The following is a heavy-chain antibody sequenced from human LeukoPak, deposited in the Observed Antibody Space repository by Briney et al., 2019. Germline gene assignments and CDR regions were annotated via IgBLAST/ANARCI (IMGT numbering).Heavy chain of an antibody. CDR3: AKDLAYGDYFDY. CDR2: ISGSGGST. Sequence: GGTLRLSCAASGFTFSSYGMSWVRQAPGKGLEWVSAISGSGGSTYYADSVKGRFTISRDNSKNTLYLQMNSLRAEDTAVYYCAKDLAYGDYFDYWGQGTLVTVSS. CDR1: GFTFSSYG. D-gene: IGHD4-17*01. V-gene: IGHV3-23*01. J-gene: IGHJ4*02.